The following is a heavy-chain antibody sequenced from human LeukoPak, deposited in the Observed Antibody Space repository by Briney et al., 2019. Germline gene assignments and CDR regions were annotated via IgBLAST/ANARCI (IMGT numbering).Heavy chain of an antibody. CDR2: IKQDGSEK. CDR3: SRGRTVCSGGSCYSRYFDY. Sequence: GGSLRLSCAASGFTFSSYSMNWVRQAPGKGLEWVANIKQDGSEKYYVDSVKGRFTISRDNAKNSLYLQMNSLRAEDTAVYYCSRGRTVCSGGSCYSRYFDYWGQGTLVTVSS. D-gene: IGHD2-15*01. J-gene: IGHJ4*02. V-gene: IGHV3-7*01. CDR1: GFTFSSYS.